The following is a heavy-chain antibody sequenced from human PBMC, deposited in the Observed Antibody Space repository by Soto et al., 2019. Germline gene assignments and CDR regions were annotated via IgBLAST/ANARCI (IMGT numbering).Heavy chain of an antibody. CDR3: AKYSSGWYWLDY. J-gene: IGHJ4*02. CDR2: ISGSGGST. V-gene: IGHV3-23*01. D-gene: IGHD6-19*01. Sequence: EVQLLESGGGLVQPGGSLRLSCAASGFTFSSYAMSWVRQAPGKGLEWVSAISGSGGSTYYADSVKGRFTISRDNSKNTLYLQMKSLRAEDTAVYYCAKYSSGWYWLDYWGQGTLVTVSS. CDR1: GFTFSSYA.